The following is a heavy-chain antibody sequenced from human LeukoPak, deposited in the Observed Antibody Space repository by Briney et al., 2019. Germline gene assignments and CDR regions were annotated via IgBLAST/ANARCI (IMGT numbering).Heavy chain of an antibody. CDR1: EFSVGSNY. Sequence: PGGSLRLSCAASEFSVGSNYMTWVRQAPGKGLEWVSLIYSGGSTYYADSVKGRFTISRDNSKNTLYLQMNSLRAEDTAVYYCAKGRTGYSYGYGIDYWGQGTLVTVSS. J-gene: IGHJ4*02. V-gene: IGHV3-66*01. CDR3: AKGRTGYSYGYGIDY. CDR2: IYSGGST. D-gene: IGHD5-18*01.